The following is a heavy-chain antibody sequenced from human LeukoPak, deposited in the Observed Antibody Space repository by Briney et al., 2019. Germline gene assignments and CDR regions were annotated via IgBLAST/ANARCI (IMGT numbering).Heavy chain of an antibody. J-gene: IGHJ5*02. D-gene: IGHD3-10*01. V-gene: IGHV4-59*08. CDR1: GGSITNYY. Sequence: PSETLSLTCTVSGGSITNYYWSWIRQPPGKGLEWIGFSYYNGNTNYNPSLKSRVTISVDMSKNQFSLKLSSVTAADTAVYYCARGPRFGELLWHWFDPWGQGTLVTVSS. CDR3: ARGPRFGELLWHWFDP. CDR2: SYYNGNT.